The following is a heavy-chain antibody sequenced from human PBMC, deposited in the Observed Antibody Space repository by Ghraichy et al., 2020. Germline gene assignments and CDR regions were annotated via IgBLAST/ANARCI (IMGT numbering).Heavy chain of an antibody. CDR3: ARVLDYFDYYFDY. D-gene: IGHD2/OR15-2a*01. V-gene: IGHV4-59*01. J-gene: IGHJ4*02. Sequence: GSLSLTCTVSGGSISTYYWSWIRQPPGKGLEWIGYIYYSGGTNYNPSLKSRVTMSVDTSKNQFSLKLSSVTAADTAVYYCARVLDYFDYYFDYWGQGTLVTVSS. CDR1: GGSISTYY. CDR2: IYYSGGT.